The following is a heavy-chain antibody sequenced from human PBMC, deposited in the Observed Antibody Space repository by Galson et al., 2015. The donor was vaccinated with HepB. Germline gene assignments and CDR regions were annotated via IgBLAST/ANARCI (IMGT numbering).Heavy chain of an antibody. J-gene: IGHJ6*03. CDR2: MNPNSGNT. D-gene: IGHD7-27*01. Sequence: SVKVSCKASGYTFTSYDINWVRQATGQGLEWMGWMNPNSGNTGYAQKFQGRVTMTRNTSISTAYMELNSLRSEDTAVYYCARGQELGTYYYYYYMDVWGKGTTVTVSS. V-gene: IGHV1-8*01. CDR1: GYTFTSYD. CDR3: ARGQELGTYYYYYYMDV.